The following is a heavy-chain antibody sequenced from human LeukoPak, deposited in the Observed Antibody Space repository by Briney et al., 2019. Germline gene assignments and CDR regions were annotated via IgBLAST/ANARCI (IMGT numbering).Heavy chain of an antibody. CDR1: GGSISSSSYY. V-gene: IGHV4-61*02. CDR2: IYTSGST. D-gene: IGHD5-24*01. J-gene: IGHJ4*02. CDR3: ARDRLEYYFDY. Sequence: SETLSLTCTVSGGSISSSSYYWSWIRQPAGKGLEWIGRIYTSGSTNYNPSLKSRVTISVDKSKNQFSLKLSSVTAADTAVYYCARDRLEYYFDYWGQGTLVTVSS.